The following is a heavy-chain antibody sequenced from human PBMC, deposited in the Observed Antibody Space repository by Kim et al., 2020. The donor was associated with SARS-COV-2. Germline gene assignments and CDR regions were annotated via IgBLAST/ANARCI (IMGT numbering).Heavy chain of an antibody. J-gene: IGHJ6*02. CDR2: IIPIFGTA. CDR1: GGTFSSYA. Sequence: SVKVSCKASGGTFSSYAISWVRQAPGQGLEWMGGIIPIFGTANYAQKFQGRVTITADESTSTAYMELSSLRSEDTAVYYCAREGYSYGYYYYGMDVWGQGTTVTVSS. V-gene: IGHV1-69*13. CDR3: AREGYSYGYYYYGMDV. D-gene: IGHD5-18*01.